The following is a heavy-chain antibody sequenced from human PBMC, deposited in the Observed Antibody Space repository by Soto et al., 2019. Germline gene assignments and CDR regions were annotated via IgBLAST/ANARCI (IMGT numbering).Heavy chain of an antibody. D-gene: IGHD2-15*01. CDR2: IYKSTTT. J-gene: IGHJ5*01. V-gene: IGHV4-30-4*01. CDR3: ARGRYCLTGRCFPNWFDS. CDR1: GDSITTVDYF. Sequence: SETLSLTCSVSGDSITTVDYFWAWIRQPPGQALEYIGYIYKSTTTYYNPSFESRVAISLDTSKSQFSLTVTSVTAADTAVYFCARGRYCLTGRCFPNWFDSWGQGTLVTASS.